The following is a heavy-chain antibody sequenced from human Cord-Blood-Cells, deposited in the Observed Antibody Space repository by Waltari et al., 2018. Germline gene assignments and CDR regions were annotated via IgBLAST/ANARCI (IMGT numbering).Heavy chain of an antibody. D-gene: IGHD2-15*01. J-gene: IGHJ3*02. CDR1: GFTFSSYG. V-gene: IGHV3-30*18. CDR2: ISYDGSNK. CDR3: AKGGGIPRPFDI. Sequence: QVQLVESGGGVVQPGRSLRLSCAASGFTFSSYGMHWVRQAPGKGLEWVAVISYDGSNKYYADSVKGRFTISRDNSKNTLYLQMNSLRAEDTAVYYCAKGGGIPRPFDIWGQGTMVTVSS.